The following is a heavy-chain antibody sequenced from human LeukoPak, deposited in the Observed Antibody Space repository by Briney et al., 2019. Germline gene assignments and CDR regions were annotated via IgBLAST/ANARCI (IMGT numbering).Heavy chain of an antibody. CDR2: ISGSANDI. V-gene: IGHV3-11*01. CDR3: TRQNYYDSSGYLL. D-gene: IGHD3-22*01. CDR1: GFTFSDSY. J-gene: IGHJ4*02. Sequence: GGSLRLSCVASGFTFSDSYMSWIRQAPGKGLEWLSYISGSANDIYHVDSVRGRFTISRDNAKNSLYLQMNSLRAEDTAVYYCTRQNYYDSSGYLLWGQGTLVTVSS.